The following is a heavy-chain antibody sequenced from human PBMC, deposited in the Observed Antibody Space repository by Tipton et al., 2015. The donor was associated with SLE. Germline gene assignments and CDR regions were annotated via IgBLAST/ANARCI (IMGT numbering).Heavy chain of an antibody. Sequence: LRLSCTVSGGSISSGSYYWSWIRQPAGKGLEWIGRFYTSGSTNYNPSLKSRVTISVDTSKNQFSLKLSFVTAADTAVYYCARDADYSKVLDYWGQGTLVTVSS. D-gene: IGHD4-11*01. CDR2: FYTSGST. J-gene: IGHJ4*02. CDR1: GGSISSGSYY. CDR3: ARDADYSKVLDY. V-gene: IGHV4-61*02.